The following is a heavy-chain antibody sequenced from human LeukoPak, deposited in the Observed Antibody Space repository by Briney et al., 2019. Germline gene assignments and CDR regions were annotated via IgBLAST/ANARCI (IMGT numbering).Heavy chain of an antibody. D-gene: IGHD3-22*01. Sequence: PSETLSLTCAVSGGSISSSNWWSWVRQPPGKGLEWIGEINHSGSTNYNPSLKSRVTISVDTSKNQFSPKLSSVTAADTAVYYCARHVWRYYYDSSGYSWSRRASSTTQIDYWGQGTLVTVSS. CDR3: ARHVWRYYYDSSGYSWSRRASSTTQIDY. V-gene: IGHV4-4*02. J-gene: IGHJ4*02. CDR1: GGSISSSNW. CDR2: INHSGST.